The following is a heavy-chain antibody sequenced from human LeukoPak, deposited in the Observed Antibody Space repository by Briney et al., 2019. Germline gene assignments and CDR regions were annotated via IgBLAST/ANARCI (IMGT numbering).Heavy chain of an antibody. Sequence: ASVKVSCKSSGYIFSNYGISWARQAPGHGLEWMGWISDHNGTPNYAQKFEGRVTMTTDISTSTAYMELTSLTSDDAAVYYCARDAVLGAPYTDHWGQGTLVTVSS. D-gene: IGHD3-3*02. CDR3: ARDAVLGAPYTDH. J-gene: IGHJ5*02. CDR1: GYIFSNYG. V-gene: IGHV1-18*01. CDR2: ISDHNGTP.